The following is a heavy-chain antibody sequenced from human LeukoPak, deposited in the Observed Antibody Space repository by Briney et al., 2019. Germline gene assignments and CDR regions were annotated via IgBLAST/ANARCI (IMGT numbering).Heavy chain of an antibody. D-gene: IGHD5-18*01. CDR2: IYYSGST. J-gene: IGHJ6*02. Sequence: PSETLSLTCTVSGGSISSYYWSWIRQPPGKGLEWIGYIYYSGSTNYNPSLKSRVTISVDTSKNQFSLKLSSVTAADTAVYYCARGGGYYYYYYAMDVWGQGTTVTVSS. CDR1: GGSISSYY. CDR3: ARGGGYYYYYYAMDV. V-gene: IGHV4-59*01.